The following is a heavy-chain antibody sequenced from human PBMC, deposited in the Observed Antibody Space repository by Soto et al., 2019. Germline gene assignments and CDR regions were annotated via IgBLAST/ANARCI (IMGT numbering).Heavy chain of an antibody. CDR3: ARDLRITVFGVVNGMDV. Sequence: ASVKVSCKASGYTFTSYGISWVRQAPGQGLEWMRWISAYNGNTNYAQKLQGRVTMTTDTSTSTAYMELRSLRSDDTAVYYCARDLRITVFGVVNGMDVWGQGTTVTVSS. CDR2: ISAYNGNT. D-gene: IGHD3-3*01. V-gene: IGHV1-18*04. J-gene: IGHJ6*02. CDR1: GYTFTSYG.